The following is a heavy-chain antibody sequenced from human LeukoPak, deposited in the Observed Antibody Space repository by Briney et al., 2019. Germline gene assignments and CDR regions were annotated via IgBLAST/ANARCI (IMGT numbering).Heavy chain of an antibody. CDR1: GFTFSTYS. Sequence: GGSLRPSCAASGFTFSTYSMNWVRQAPGQGLEWVSYISTGGSTIYYAGSVKGRFTISRDNAKNSLYLQMNSLRAEDTAVYYCARSRYVYAMDIWGQGTSVTVSS. D-gene: IGHD1-14*01. CDR3: ARSRYVYAMDI. CDR2: ISTGGSTI. J-gene: IGHJ6*02. V-gene: IGHV3-48*01.